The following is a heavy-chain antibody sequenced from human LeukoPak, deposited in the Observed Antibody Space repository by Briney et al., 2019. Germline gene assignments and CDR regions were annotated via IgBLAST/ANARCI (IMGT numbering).Heavy chain of an antibody. J-gene: IGHJ4*02. CDR3: AKQLSSNAN. CDR1: GFTFSAYS. V-gene: IGHV3-7*01. CDR2: TNQDGSEK. D-gene: IGHD5-18*01. Sequence: PGGSLRLSCAASGFTFSAYSMNWVRQAPGKGLEWVANTNQDGSEKYYADSVKGRSTISRDNAKNSLYLQMNGLRAEDTAVYYCAKQLSSNANWGQGTLVTVSS.